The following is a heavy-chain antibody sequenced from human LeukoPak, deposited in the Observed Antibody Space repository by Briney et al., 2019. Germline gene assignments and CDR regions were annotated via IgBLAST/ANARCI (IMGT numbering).Heavy chain of an antibody. V-gene: IGHV3-33*01. J-gene: IGHJ4*02. D-gene: IGHD4-17*01. CDR1: GFTFSTYA. CDR2: IWSDSTNK. CDR3: ARDRLTTVTTFHFDY. Sequence: GGSLRLSCAASGFTFSTYAMHWVRQAPSKGLEWVAVIWSDSTNKYYADSVRGRFTISRDNSKSTLYLQMSSLRAEDTAMYYCARDRLTTVTTFHFDYWGQGTLVTVSS.